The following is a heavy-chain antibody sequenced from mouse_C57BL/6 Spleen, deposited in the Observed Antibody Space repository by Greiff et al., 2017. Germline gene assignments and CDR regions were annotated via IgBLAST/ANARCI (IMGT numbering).Heavy chain of an antibody. CDR1: GYTFTSYW. CDR2: IHPNSGST. J-gene: IGHJ3*01. V-gene: IGHV1-64*01. Sequence: QVQLQQPGAELVKPGASVKLSCKASGYTFTSYWMHWVKQRPGQGLEWIGMIHPNSGSTNYNEKFKSKATLTVDKSSSTAYMQRSSLTSEDSAVYYCARSEIYYGSSFAYWGQGTLVTVSA. CDR3: ARSEIYYGSSFAY. D-gene: IGHD1-1*01.